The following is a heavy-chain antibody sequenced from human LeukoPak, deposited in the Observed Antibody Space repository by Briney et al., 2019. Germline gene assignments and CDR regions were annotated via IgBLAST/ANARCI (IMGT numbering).Heavy chain of an antibody. J-gene: IGHJ4*02. CDR3: VKGRGNSGHDASLLDY. CDR2: ISDNGDST. D-gene: IGHD5-12*01. CDR1: GFTFSSFS. V-gene: IGHV3-64D*09. Sequence: QPGGSLRLSCAAPGFTFSSFSMNWVRQAPGKGLEYVSAISDNGDSTYYVDSVKGRFTISRDNSKNTLYLQMSSLRVEDTAVYYCVKGRGNSGHDASLLDYWGQGTLITVSS.